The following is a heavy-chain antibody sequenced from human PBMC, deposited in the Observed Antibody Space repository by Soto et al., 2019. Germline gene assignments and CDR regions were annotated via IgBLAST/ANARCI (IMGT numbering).Heavy chain of an antibody. CDR1: GDSITSTFYY. CDR2: IYYSGST. CDR3: ARWNSWFGGSYVDY. D-gene: IGHD1-26*01. V-gene: IGHV4-39*02. J-gene: IGHJ4*02. Sequence: PSETLSLTCSVSGDSITSTFYYWGWIRQPPGKGLEWIGTIYYSGSTYYNPSLKSRVTVSVGTSKNHFSLSLYSVTAADTALYFCARWNSWFGGSYVDYWGQGALVNVSS.